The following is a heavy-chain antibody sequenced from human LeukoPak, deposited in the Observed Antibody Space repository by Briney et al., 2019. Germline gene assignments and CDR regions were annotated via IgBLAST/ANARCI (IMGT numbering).Heavy chain of an antibody. CDR1: GAAFTKYG. CDR2: ISRSGDIT. CDR3: ATEGFYY. Sequence: PGGSLRLSCAASGAAFTKYGMKWVRQAAGAGLEYISGISRSGDITHYANSVKGRFTISRDNVQNTLYWQMNSRRADDTALYYCATEGFYYWGPGTQVTISS. J-gene: IGHJ4*02. V-gene: IGHV3-23*01.